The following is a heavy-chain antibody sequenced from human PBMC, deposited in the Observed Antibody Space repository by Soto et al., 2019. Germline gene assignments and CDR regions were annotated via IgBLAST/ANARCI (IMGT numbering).Heavy chain of an antibody. CDR2: IYATGTT. CDR3: VRDGTKTLRDWFDP. Sequence: SETLSLTCTVSGASVSGFYWSWIRKSAGKGLEWIGRIYATGTTDYNPSLKSRVMMSVDTSKKQFSLKLRSVTAADTAVYYCVRDGTKTLRDWFDPWGQGIAVTVSS. J-gene: IGHJ5*02. V-gene: IGHV4-4*07. D-gene: IGHD1-1*01. CDR1: GASVSGFY.